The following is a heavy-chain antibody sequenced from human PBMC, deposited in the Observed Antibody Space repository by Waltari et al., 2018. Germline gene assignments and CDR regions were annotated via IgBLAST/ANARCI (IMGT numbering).Heavy chain of an antibody. Sequence: EVQLVESGGGLVKPGGSLRLSCAASGFTFSNAWMSWVRQVPGKGLQWLAHIKHDGSETYHVDSVKGRFTISRDNARNSLYLEMDRLRVEDTGVYYCAREGLTEEAAYWGQGTLVTVSS. J-gene: IGHJ4*02. V-gene: IGHV3-7*01. CDR2: IKHDGSET. CDR3: AREGLTEEAAY. CDR1: GFTFSNAW. D-gene: IGHD4-4*01.